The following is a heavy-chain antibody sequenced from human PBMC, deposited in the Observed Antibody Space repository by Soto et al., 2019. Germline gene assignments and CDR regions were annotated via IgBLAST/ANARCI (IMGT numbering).Heavy chain of an antibody. CDR2: IKSKTDGGTT. D-gene: IGHD3-3*02. J-gene: IGHJ3*01. CDR3: AKDSIDHNGIYDPFDF. Sequence: GGSLRLSCAASGFTFSNAWMSWVRQAPGKGLEWVGRIKSKTDGGTTDYAAPVKGRFTISRDDSKNTLYLQLDSLRDDDTAIYYCAKDSIDHNGIYDPFDFWGQGTMVTVSS. CDR1: GFTFSNAW. V-gene: IGHV3-15*01.